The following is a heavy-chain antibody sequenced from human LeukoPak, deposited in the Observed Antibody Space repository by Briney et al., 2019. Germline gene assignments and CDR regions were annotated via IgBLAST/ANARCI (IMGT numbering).Heavy chain of an antibody. V-gene: IGHV3-21*01. Sequence: PGGSLRLSCAASGFTFSGHNMNWVRQAPGKGLEWVSSITSRSSSIFYADSVRGRFTISRDNAKNSLYLQMNGLRAEDTAVYYCAMYSGTDRDYWGQGTLVTVSS. CDR3: AMYSGTDRDY. J-gene: IGHJ4*02. CDR2: ITSRSSSI. CDR1: GFTFSGHN. D-gene: IGHD1-26*01.